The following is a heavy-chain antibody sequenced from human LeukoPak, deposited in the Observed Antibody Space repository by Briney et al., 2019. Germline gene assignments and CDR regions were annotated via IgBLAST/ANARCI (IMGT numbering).Heavy chain of an antibody. D-gene: IGHD3-3*01. CDR2: VKSDGGST. Sequence: GGSLRLSCAVSGLAFSSHWMHWVRQAPGKGLVWVSHVKSDGGSTNYAAAVRGRFTISRDNAKNTLYLQMNSLRAEDTAVYYCARGNDYWSGYIDFWGQGTLVTVSS. V-gene: IGHV3-74*01. CDR3: ARGNDYWSGYIDF. J-gene: IGHJ4*02. CDR1: GLAFSSHW.